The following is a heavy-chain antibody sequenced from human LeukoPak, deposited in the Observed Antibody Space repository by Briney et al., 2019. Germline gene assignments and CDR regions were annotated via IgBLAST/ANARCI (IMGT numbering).Heavy chain of an antibody. D-gene: IGHD3-22*01. J-gene: IGHJ4*02. CDR2: IIPIFDTA. CDR3: AAQTSYDSSGLDY. CDR1: GGTSSSYA. Sequence: SVKVSCKASGGTSSSYAVSWVRQAPGQGLEWMGRIIPIFDTANYAQKFQGRVTITADKSTSTAYMELSSLRSEDTAVYYCAAQTSYDSSGLDYWGQGTLVTVSS. V-gene: IGHV1-69*06.